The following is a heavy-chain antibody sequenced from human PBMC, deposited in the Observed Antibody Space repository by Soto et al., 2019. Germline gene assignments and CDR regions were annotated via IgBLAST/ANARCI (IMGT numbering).Heavy chain of an antibody. J-gene: IGHJ6*02. CDR3: ARTRIAARPRDYYYGMDV. V-gene: IGHV4-34*01. CDR2: INHSGST. CDR1: GGSFSGYY. Sequence: ASETLSLTCAVYGGSFSGYYWSWIRQPPGKGLEWIGEINHSGSTNYNPSLKSRVTISVDTSKNQFSLKLSSVTAADTAVYYCARTRIAARPRDYYYGMDVWGQGTTVTVSS. D-gene: IGHD6-6*01.